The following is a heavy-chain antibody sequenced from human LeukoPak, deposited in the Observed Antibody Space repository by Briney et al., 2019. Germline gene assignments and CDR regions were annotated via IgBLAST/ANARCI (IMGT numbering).Heavy chain of an antibody. CDR1: GFTFSSYA. V-gene: IGHV3-23*01. CDR3: AKAHDNCGGDCSPLDYNDY. Sequence: GGSLRLSCAASGFTFSSYAMTWVRQAPGKGLEWVSAMNGRGLTTYYADSVKGRFTISRDNSKNALYLHMNSLRAEDTAVYYCAKAHDNCGGDCSPLDYNDYWGQGTLVTVSS. J-gene: IGHJ4*02. CDR2: MNGRGLTT. D-gene: IGHD2-21*02.